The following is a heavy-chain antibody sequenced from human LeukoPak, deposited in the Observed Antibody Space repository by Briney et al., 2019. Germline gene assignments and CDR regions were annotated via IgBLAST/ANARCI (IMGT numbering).Heavy chain of an antibody. Sequence: GGSLRLSCAASFIFSSNSMNWVRQAPGKGLEWVSSISSSSNYIYYSDSVKGRFTISRDNAKNSLSLQMNGLRAEDTAVYYCARDSPLAMFFDYWGQGTLVSVSS. J-gene: IGHJ4*02. V-gene: IGHV3-21*01. CDR1: FIFSSNS. CDR2: ISSSSNYI. CDR3: ARDSPLAMFFDY. D-gene: IGHD3-10*02.